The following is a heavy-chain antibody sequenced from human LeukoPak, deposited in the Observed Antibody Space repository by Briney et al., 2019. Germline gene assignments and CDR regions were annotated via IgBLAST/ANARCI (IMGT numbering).Heavy chain of an antibody. J-gene: IGHJ3*02. CDR1: GGIFSIYA. D-gene: IGHD2-15*01. V-gene: IGHV1-69*13. CDR3: ARDRVVGLGLDNAFDI. CDR2: IIPIFGTA. Sequence: SVKVSCKASGGIFSIYAISWVRQAPGQGLEWMGGIIPIFGTANYAQKFQGRVTITADESTSTAYMELSSLRSEDTAVYFCARDRVVGLGLDNAFDIWGQGTVVTVSS.